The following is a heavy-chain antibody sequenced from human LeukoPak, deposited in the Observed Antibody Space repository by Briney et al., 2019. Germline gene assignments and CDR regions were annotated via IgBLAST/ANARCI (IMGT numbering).Heavy chain of an antibody. V-gene: IGHV1-18*01. J-gene: IGHJ5*02. CDR3: ARVSSYGDYSDGWFDP. Sequence: ASVKVSCKASGYTFTSYGISWVRQAPGQGLEWMGWISAYNGNTNYAQKLQGRVTMTTDTSTSTAYMELRSLRSDDTAVYYCARVSSYGDYSDGWFDPWGQGTLATVSS. CDR1: GYTFTSYG. D-gene: IGHD4-17*01. CDR2: ISAYNGNT.